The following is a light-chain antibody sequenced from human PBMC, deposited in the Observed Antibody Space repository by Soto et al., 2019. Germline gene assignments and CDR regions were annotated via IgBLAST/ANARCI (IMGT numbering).Light chain of an antibody. V-gene: IGKV3-15*01. CDR3: QQYNDWPFA. Sequence: EIVLTQSPGTLSLSPGERATLSCRASQSVSSSYLAWYQQKPGQAPRLLIYGASTRASGIPARFSGSGSGTEFTLTISSLQSEDLAIYYCQQYNDWPFAFGPGTKVDIK. CDR1: QSVSSSY. J-gene: IGKJ3*01. CDR2: GAS.